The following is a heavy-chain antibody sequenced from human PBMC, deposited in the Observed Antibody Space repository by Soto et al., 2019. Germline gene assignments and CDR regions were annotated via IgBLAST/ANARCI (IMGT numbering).Heavy chain of an antibody. CDR3: ARARLATVTEYYFDY. CDR1: GFTFSSYG. V-gene: IGHV3-33*01. J-gene: IGHJ4*02. CDR2: IWYDGSNK. Sequence: QVQLVESGGVVVPPGRSLRLSCAASGFTFSSYGMHWVRQAPGKGLEWVAVIWYDGSNKYYADSVKGRFTISRDNSGNTLYLQMNRLRAEDTSVYYCARARLATVTEYYFDYWGLGTLVTVS. D-gene: IGHD4-17*01.